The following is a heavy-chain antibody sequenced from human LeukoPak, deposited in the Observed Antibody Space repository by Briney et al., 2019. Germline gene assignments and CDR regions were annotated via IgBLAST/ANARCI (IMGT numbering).Heavy chain of an antibody. D-gene: IGHD1-26*01. CDR3: ARRSGTYHAFDI. J-gene: IGHJ3*02. Sequence: SETLSLTCTVSGGSISSNGYYWGWIRQPPGKGLEWIGSFYYTGSTFYSPSLKSRVTISVDTSKNQFSLRLRSVTAADTAVFYCARRSGTYHAFDIWGQGTMVTVSS. CDR1: GGSISSNGYY. V-gene: IGHV4-39*01. CDR2: FYYTGST.